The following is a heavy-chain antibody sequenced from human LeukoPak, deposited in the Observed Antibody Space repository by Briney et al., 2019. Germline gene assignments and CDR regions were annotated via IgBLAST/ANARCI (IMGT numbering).Heavy chain of an antibody. J-gene: IGHJ4*02. CDR1: GFTFSSYA. CDR2: ISSNGGST. D-gene: IGHD1-26*01. V-gene: IGHV3-64*01. CDR3: ARDPGSGSYHYYFDC. Sequence: PGGSLRLSCAASGFTFSSYAMHWVRQAPGKGLEYVSAISSNGGSTYYANSVKGRFTISRDNSKNTLYLQMGSLRAEDMAVYYCARDPGSGSYHYYFDCWGRGTLVTVSS.